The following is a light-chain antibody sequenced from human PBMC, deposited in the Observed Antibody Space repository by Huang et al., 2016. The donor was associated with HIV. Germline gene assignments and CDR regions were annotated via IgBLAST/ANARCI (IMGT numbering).Light chain of an antibody. CDR2: LGS. V-gene: IGKV2-28*01. Sequence: DIVMTQSPLSLSVTPGEPASISCRSSQSLLHTNADNSLDWYLQRPGQSPQLLIYLGSNRAAGVPDRFSGSGSGTDFTLKISRVEGEDVGVYYCMQALQTPPAFGQGTKLEIK. CDR1: QSLLHTNADNS. J-gene: IGKJ2*01. CDR3: MQALQTPPA.